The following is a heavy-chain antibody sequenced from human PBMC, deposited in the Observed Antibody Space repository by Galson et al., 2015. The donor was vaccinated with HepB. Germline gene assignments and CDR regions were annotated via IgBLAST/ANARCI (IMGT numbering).Heavy chain of an antibody. CDR2: IYTSGST. D-gene: IGHD6-6*01. CDR1: GGSISSGSYY. CDR3: AREKGGAARPEYYMDV. J-gene: IGHJ6*03. Sequence: TLSLTCTVSGGSISSGSYYWSWIRQPAGKGLEWIGRIYTSGSTNYNPSLKSRVTMSVDTSKNQFSLKLSSVTAADTAVYYCAREKGGAARPEYYMDVWGKGTTVTVSS. V-gene: IGHV4-61*02.